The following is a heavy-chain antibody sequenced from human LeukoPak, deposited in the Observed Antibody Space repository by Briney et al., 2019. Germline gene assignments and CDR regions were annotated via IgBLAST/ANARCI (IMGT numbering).Heavy chain of an antibody. Sequence: GRSLRLSCAASGFTFSSYAMHWVRQAPGKGLEWVAVISYDGSNKYYADSVKGRFTISRDNSKNTLYLQMNSLRAEDTAVYYCARALAAAGHFDYWGQGTLVTVSS. J-gene: IGHJ4*02. CDR3: ARALAAAGHFDY. CDR1: GFTFSSYA. D-gene: IGHD6-25*01. V-gene: IGHV3-30-3*01. CDR2: ISYDGSNK.